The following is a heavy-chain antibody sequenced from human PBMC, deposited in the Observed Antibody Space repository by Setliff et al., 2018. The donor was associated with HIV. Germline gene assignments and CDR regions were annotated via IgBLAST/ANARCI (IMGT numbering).Heavy chain of an antibody. CDR2: IYTSGST. V-gene: IGHV4-4*09. J-gene: IGHJ4*02. CDR1: GGSISSYY. CDR3: ARGLSFYDPGGFDY. D-gene: IGHD3-22*01. Sequence: KPSETLSLTCTVSGGSISSYYWSWIRQLPGKGLEWIGYIYTSGSTNYNPSLKGRVTISVDTSKNQCPLKLSSVTAADTAVYYCARGLSFYDPGGFDYWGQGTLVTVSS.